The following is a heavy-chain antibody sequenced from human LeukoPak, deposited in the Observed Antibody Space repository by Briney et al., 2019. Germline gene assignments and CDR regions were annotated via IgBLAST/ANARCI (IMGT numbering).Heavy chain of an antibody. CDR1: GGSFSGYY. J-gene: IGHJ6*03. CDR3: ARGLSIVVVTASRLSDMDV. V-gene: IGHV4-34*01. CDR2: INHSGST. Sequence: PSETLSLTRAVYGGSFSGYYWSWIRQPPGKGLEWIGEINHSGSTNYNPSLKSRVTISVDTSKNQFSLKLSSVTAADTAVYYCARGLSIVVVTASRLSDMDVWGKGTTVTVSS. D-gene: IGHD2-21*02.